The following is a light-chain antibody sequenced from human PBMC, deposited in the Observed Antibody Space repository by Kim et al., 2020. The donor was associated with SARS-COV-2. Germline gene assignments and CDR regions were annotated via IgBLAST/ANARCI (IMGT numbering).Light chain of an antibody. Sequence: PGKTARITCGGNNSGSKSVHWYQQKPGQAPVLVIYYDSDRPSGIPERFSGSNSGNTATLTISRVEAGDEADYYCQVWDSSSDHPWVFGGGTKLTVL. CDR2: YDS. CDR3: QVWDSSSDHPWV. V-gene: IGLV3-21*04. CDR1: NSGSKS. J-gene: IGLJ3*02.